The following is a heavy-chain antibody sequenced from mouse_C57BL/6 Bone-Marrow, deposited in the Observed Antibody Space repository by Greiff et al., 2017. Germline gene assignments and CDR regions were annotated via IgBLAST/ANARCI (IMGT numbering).Heavy chain of an antibody. V-gene: IGHV7-1*01. CDR2: SRNKANDYTT. Sequence: EVKLVESGGGLVQSGRSLRLSCATSGFTFSDFYMEWVRQAPGKGLEWIAASRNKANDYTTEYSASVKGRFIVSRDTSQSILYLQMNAPRAEDTAIYYCARDLSYYGSSYWYFDVWGTGTTVTVSS. CDR1: GFTFSDFY. J-gene: IGHJ1*03. D-gene: IGHD1-1*01. CDR3: ARDLSYYGSSYWYFDV.